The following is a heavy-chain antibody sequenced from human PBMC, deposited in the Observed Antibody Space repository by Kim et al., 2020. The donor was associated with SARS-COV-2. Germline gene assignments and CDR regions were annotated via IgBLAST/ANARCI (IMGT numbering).Heavy chain of an antibody. CDR3: AKDINYDFWSGNNYFGMDV. Sequence: GGSLRLSCEGTGLTLSSHAMSWVRQAPGMGLEWVSSISGSGGNTYYADSVKGRFTISRDNPKETLYLQMSILRAEDTAVYYCAKDINYDFWSGNNYFGMDVWGQGTTVTVSS. V-gene: IGHV3-23*01. D-gene: IGHD3-3*01. CDR2: ISGSGGNT. CDR1: GLTLSSHA. J-gene: IGHJ6*02.